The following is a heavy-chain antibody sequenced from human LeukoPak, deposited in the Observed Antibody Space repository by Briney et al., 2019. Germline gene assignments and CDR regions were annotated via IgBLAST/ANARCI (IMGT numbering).Heavy chain of an antibody. Sequence: GGSLRLSCAGSGFTFSSYSINWVRQAPGKGLEWVSYISSFSSTIYFADSVKGRFTISRDNAKNSLYLQMNSLRDEDTAVYYCARGSYGAVDYWGQGTLVTISS. V-gene: IGHV3-48*02. J-gene: IGHJ4*01. D-gene: IGHD4/OR15-4a*01. CDR1: GFTFSSYS. CDR2: ISSFSSTI. CDR3: ARGSYGAVDY.